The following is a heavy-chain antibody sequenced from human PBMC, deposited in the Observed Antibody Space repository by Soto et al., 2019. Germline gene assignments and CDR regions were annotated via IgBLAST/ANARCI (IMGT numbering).Heavy chain of an antibody. CDR2: IYYSGNT. V-gene: IGHV4-31*03. D-gene: IGHD5-18*01. Sequence: TLSLTCTVSGGSIRSGGYYWSWVRQNPRKGLEWIGNIYYSGNTYYNPSLKSRLTISVDTSKNQFSLNLSSVTAADTAVYYCARDRLMATAGTARHYFGLDVWGQGTTVTVSS. CDR1: GGSIRSGGYY. J-gene: IGHJ6*02. CDR3: ARDRLMATAGTARHYFGLDV.